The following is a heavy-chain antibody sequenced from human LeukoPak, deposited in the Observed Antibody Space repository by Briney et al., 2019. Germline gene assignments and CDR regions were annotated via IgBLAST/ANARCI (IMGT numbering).Heavy chain of an antibody. Sequence: ASVKVSCKASGYTFTSYDINWVRQAPGQGLEWMGWISAYNGNTNYAQKLQGRVTMTTDTSTSTAYMELRSLRSDDTAVYYCARDKSDAHFDYWGQGTLVTVSS. CDR1: GYTFTSYD. CDR3: ARDKSDAHFDY. J-gene: IGHJ4*02. D-gene: IGHD2-2*01. V-gene: IGHV1-18*01. CDR2: ISAYNGNT.